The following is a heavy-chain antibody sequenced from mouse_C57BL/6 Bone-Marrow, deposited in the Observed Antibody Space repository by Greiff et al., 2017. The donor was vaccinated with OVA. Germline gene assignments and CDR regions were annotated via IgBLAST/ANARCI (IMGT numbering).Heavy chain of an antibody. CDR1: GYTFTDYE. J-gene: IGHJ2*02. V-gene: IGHV1-15*01. D-gene: IGHD2-4*01. Sequence: VQRVESGAELVRPGASVTLSCKASGYTFTDYEMHWVKQTPVHGLEWIGAIDPETGGTAYNQKFKGQAILTADKSSSTAYMELRSLTSEDSAVYYSTREGLRRRGDYWGQGTSLTVSS. CDR3: TREGLRRRGDY. CDR2: IDPETGGT.